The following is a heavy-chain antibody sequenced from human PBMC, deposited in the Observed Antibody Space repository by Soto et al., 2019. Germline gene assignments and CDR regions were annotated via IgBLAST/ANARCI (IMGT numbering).Heavy chain of an antibody. Sequence: ASVKVSCKASGYTFTGYYMHWVRQAPGQGLEWMGWINPNSGGTNYAQKFQGWVTMTRDTSISTAYMELSRLRSDDTAVYYCARAGGVVVGAPYYYYYMDVWGKGTTVTVSS. J-gene: IGHJ6*03. V-gene: IGHV1-2*04. D-gene: IGHD2-15*01. CDR1: GYTFTGYY. CDR3: ARAGGVVVGAPYYYYYMDV. CDR2: INPNSGGT.